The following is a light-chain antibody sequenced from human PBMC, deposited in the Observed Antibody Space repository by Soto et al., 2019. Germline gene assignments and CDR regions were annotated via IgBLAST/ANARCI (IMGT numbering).Light chain of an antibody. V-gene: IGLV4-69*01. CDR2: LNSDGSH. CDR1: SGHSNYA. J-gene: IGLJ2*01. Sequence: QSVLTQSPSASASLGASVKLTCTLSSGHSNYAIAWHQQQSEKGPRYLMKLNSDGSHSKGDGIPDRFSGSSSGAERYLTISSLQSEEEADYYCQTWGSGTVVFGGGTKLTVL. CDR3: QTWGSGTVV.